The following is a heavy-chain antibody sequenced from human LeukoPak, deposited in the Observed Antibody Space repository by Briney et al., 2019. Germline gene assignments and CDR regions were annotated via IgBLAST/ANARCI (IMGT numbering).Heavy chain of an antibody. CDR3: ARYHHYFDY. J-gene: IGHJ4*02. CDR1: GFSFSDHY. Sequence: GGSLRLSCAASGFSFSDHYMSWIRRAPGKGLEGLSYITGSGTIIKYADSVRGRFTISRDNVKNSVYLQMNSLRADDTAIYYCARYHHYFDYWGQGTLVTVSS. CDR2: ITGSGTII. V-gene: IGHV3-11*04.